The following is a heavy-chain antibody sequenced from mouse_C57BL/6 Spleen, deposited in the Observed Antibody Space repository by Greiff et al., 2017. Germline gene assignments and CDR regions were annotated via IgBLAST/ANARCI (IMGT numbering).Heavy chain of an antibody. J-gene: IGHJ2*01. D-gene: IGHD1-1*01. V-gene: IGHV1-63*01. CDR2: IYPGGGCT. CDR3: ARLFFTTVAVGYCDY. CDR1: GYTFTNYW. Sequence: QVQLQQSGAELVRPGTSVKMSCKASGYTFTNYWIGWAKQRTGHGLEWIGAIYPGGGCTNYNEKLKGKATLTADKSSSTAYMQFSSLTSEHSAIYYCARLFFTTVAVGYCDYWGQGTTLTVSS.